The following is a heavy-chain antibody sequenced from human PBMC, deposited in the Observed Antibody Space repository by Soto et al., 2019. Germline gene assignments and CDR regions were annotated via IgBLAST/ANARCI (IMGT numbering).Heavy chain of an antibody. CDR1: GGSIYTGGFY. J-gene: IGHJ4*02. CDR3: ATSLVTSRTRVDY. Sequence: QVQLQESGPGLVKPSQTLSLTCTVSGGSIYTGGFYWSWIRQLPGKGLEWLGYIYYTGSTQYTPSRKSRLTISTDTTDNLFSLRLTSVTAADTAVYYCATSLVTSRTRVDYWGQGTLVTVSS. CDR2: IYYTGST. D-gene: IGHD1-26*01. V-gene: IGHV4-31*03.